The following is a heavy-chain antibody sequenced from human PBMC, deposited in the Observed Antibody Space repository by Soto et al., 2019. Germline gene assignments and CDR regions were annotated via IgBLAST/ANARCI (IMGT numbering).Heavy chain of an antibody. J-gene: IGHJ4*02. Sequence: GGSLRLSCAASGFSFVNYAMNWVRQAPGKGLEWVSGLSGSGTSTYYADSVKGRFTISRDNSRDTLFLQMNSLTADDTAVYYCAKATTNGGWFNPFDSWGQGTLVTVSS. CDR3: AKATTNGGWFNPFDS. CDR2: LSGSGTST. V-gene: IGHV3-23*01. D-gene: IGHD6-19*01. CDR1: GFSFVNYA.